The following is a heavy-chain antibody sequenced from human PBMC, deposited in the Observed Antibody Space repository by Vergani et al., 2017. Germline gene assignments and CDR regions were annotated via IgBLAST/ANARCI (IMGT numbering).Heavy chain of an antibody. Sequence: EVQLVESGGGLVQPGGSLSLSCAASGFTFSSYWMSWVRQAPGKGLEWVANIKQDGSEKYYGDSVKGRFTISIDNAKNSLYLQMNSLRAEDTAVYYCAREGAAAGRGYYYYMDVWGKGTTVTVS. D-gene: IGHD6-13*01. CDR1: GFTFSSYW. CDR2: IKQDGSEK. CDR3: AREGAAAGRGYYYYMDV. J-gene: IGHJ6*03. V-gene: IGHV3-7*03.